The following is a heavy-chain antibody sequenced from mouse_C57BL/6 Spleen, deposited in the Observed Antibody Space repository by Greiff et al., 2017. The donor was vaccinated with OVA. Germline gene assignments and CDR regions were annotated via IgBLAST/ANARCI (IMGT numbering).Heavy chain of an antibody. V-gene: IGHV1-72*01. Sequence: QVQLQQPGAELVKPGASVKLSCKASGYTFTSYWMHWVKQRPGRGLEWIGRIDPNSGGTKYNEKFKSKATLTVDKPSSTAYMQLSSLTSDDSAVYYCASGDYGSSYAYYFDYWGQGTTLTVSS. J-gene: IGHJ2*01. CDR3: ASGDYGSSYAYYFDY. CDR2: IDPNSGGT. CDR1: GYTFTSYW. D-gene: IGHD1-1*01.